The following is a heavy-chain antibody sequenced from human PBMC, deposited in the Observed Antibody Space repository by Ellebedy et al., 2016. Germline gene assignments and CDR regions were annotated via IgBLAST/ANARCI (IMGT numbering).Heavy chain of an antibody. V-gene: IGHV3-74*01. D-gene: IGHD4-17*01. CDR2: INSDGSTT. J-gene: IGHJ4*02. Sequence: GGSLRLSCAASGFTFTSHSMGWVRQAPGEGLVWVSRINSDGSTTDYADSVKGRFTISRDNAKNTLYLQVNSLRVEDTAVYYCARGGTTVTTVEDHWGQGTLVTVSS. CDR1: GFTFTSHS. CDR3: ARGGTTVTTVEDH.